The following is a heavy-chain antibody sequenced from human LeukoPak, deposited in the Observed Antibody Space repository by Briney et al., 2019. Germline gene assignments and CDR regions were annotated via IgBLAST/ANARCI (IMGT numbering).Heavy chain of an antibody. CDR3: AHSGMDV. Sequence: ESGPTLVNPTQTLTLTCTFSGFSLSTNGVGVGWIRQPPVKALECLAVIYGDDDKHYSPSLKSRPTITKDTSKNQVVLTMTNIDPEDTATYYCAHSGMDVWGQGTTVTVSS. J-gene: IGHJ6*02. CDR2: IYGDDDK. V-gene: IGHV2-5*02. CDR1: GFSLSTNGVG.